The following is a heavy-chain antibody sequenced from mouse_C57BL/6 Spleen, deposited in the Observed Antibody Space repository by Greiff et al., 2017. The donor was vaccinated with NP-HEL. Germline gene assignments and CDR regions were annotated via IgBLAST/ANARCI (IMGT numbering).Heavy chain of an antibody. J-gene: IGHJ4*01. CDR3: AREGGSSPYYAMDY. CDR1: GYTFTDYY. Sequence: EVQLQESGPVLVKPGASVKMSCKASGYTFTDYYMNWVKQSHGKSLEWIGVINPYNGGTSYNQKFKGKATLTVDKSSSTAYMELNSLTSEDSAVYYCAREGGSSPYYAMDYWGQGTSVTVSS. V-gene: IGHV1-19*01. CDR2: INPYNGGT. D-gene: IGHD1-1*01.